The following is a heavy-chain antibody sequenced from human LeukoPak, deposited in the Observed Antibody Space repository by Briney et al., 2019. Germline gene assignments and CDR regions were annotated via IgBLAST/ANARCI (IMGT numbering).Heavy chain of an antibody. Sequence: PGGSLRLSCAASGFTFSNYGIDWVRQAPGKGLEWVPYISASSSSIYYADSVKGRFTISRDNAKNSLFLQMNSLRAEDTAVYYCARGGAARPDYWGQGSLVTVSS. CDR1: GFTFSNYG. D-gene: IGHD6-6*01. CDR3: ARGGAARPDY. J-gene: IGHJ4*02. V-gene: IGHV3-48*04. CDR2: ISASSSSI.